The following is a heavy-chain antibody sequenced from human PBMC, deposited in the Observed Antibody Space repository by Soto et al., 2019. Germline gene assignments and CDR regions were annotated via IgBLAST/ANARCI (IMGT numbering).Heavy chain of an antibody. CDR3: AYSTGCYRHDV. V-gene: IGHV4-4*02. J-gene: IGHJ3*01. CDR2: IFHSGNT. D-gene: IGHD6-19*01. CDR1: GDSISNSRC. Sequence: QVQLQESGPGLVKPSVTLSLTCAVSGDSISNSRCWTWVRQPPGKGLEWIGDIFHSGNTNYNPSLKSRVFISVDKSQNRFSLKVSSVTAADTAVYYCAYSTGCYRHDVWGQGTLVTVSS.